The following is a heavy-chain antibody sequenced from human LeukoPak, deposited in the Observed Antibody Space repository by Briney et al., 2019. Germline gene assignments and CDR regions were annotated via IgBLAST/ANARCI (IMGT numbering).Heavy chain of an antibody. CDR1: GYTFTGYY. CDR3: ARGYGSGSYYNLYYYYYMDV. D-gene: IGHD3-10*01. V-gene: IGHV1-8*03. CDR2: MSPKSANT. J-gene: IGHJ6*03. Sequence: ASVKVSCKASGYTFTGYYIHWVRQASGQGLEWMGWMSPKSANTGYAQKFRGRVTITRDTSISTAYMELSSLTSEDTAVYYCARGYGSGSYYNLYYYYYMDVWGKGTTVTISS.